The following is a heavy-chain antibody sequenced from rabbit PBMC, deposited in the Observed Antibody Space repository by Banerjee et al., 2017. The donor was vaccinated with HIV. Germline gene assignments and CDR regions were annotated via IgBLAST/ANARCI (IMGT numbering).Heavy chain of an antibody. V-gene: IGHV1S40*01. CDR3: ARDPNASSFPDL. D-gene: IGHD4-2*01. CDR2: IDTGSGGVT. Sequence: QSLEESGGDLVKPGASLTLTCTASGFSFTTYYYMCWVRQAPGKGLEWIGCIDTGSGGVTYYASWAKGRFTISKTSSTTVTLQMTSLTAADTATYFCARDPNASSFPDLWGQGTLVTVS. J-gene: IGHJ3*01. CDR1: GFSFTTYYY.